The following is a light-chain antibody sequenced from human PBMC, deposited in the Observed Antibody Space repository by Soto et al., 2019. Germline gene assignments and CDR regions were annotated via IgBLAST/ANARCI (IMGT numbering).Light chain of an antibody. CDR2: ELT. J-gene: IGLJ1*01. Sequence: QSALTQPASVSGSPGQSIAISCTGTSDNVGRFSFVSWYQQHPGKAPKLLIYELTKRPSGISDRFSGSKSGNTASLTISGLQAEDAADYYCSSYETTSRRLFGTGTKVTVL. V-gene: IGLV2-14*01. CDR1: SDNVGRFSF. CDR3: SSYETTSRRL.